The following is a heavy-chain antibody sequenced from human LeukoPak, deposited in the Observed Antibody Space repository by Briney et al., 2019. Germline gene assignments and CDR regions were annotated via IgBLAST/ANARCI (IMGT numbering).Heavy chain of an antibody. Sequence: PSETLSLTCTVSGGSVSSYYWSWIRQPAGKGPEWIGRIYTSGSTNYNPSLKSRVTMSVDTSKNQFSLKLSSVTAADTAVYYCTRDLSGQEINYGFWERYYYYMDVWGKGTTVTVSS. CDR2: IYTSGST. J-gene: IGHJ6*03. CDR1: GGSVSSYY. V-gene: IGHV4-4*07. CDR3: TRDLSGQEINYGFWERYYYYMDV. D-gene: IGHD3-3*01.